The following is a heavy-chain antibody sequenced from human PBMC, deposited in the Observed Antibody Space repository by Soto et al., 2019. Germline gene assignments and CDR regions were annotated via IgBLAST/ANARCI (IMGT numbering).Heavy chain of an antibody. D-gene: IGHD3-22*01. Sequence: SETVSLTCTVSGGSISSGDYYWSWIRQPPGKGLEWIGYIYYSGSTYYNPSLKSRVTISVDTSKNQFSLKLSSVTAADTAVYYCARVGYYYDSSGYYLGAFDIWGQGTMVTVSS. J-gene: IGHJ3*02. CDR1: GGSISSGDYY. V-gene: IGHV4-30-4*01. CDR3: ARVGYYYDSSGYYLGAFDI. CDR2: IYYSGST.